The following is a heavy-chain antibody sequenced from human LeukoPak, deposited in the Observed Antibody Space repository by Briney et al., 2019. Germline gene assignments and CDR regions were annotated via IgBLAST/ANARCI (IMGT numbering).Heavy chain of an antibody. Sequence: GGSLRLSCAASGFTFSSYWMQWVRQAPGKGLVWVSRINSDGSSTSYADSVKGRFTISRDNAKNTLYLQMNSLRAEDTAVYYCAREISIAAAGLFDYWGQGTLVTVSS. CDR2: INSDGSST. CDR1: GFTFSSYW. J-gene: IGHJ4*02. V-gene: IGHV3-74*01. CDR3: AREISIAAAGLFDY. D-gene: IGHD6-13*01.